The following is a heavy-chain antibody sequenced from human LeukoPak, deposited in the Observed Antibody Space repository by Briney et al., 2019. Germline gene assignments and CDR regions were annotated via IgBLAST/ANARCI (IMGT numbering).Heavy chain of an antibody. V-gene: IGHV3-48*01. J-gene: IGHJ4*02. CDR2: ISSSSSTI. CDR3: ARAPLEIVAIDY. Sequence: PGGSLRLSCAASGFTFSSYSMNWVRQAPGKGLEWVSYISSSSSTIYYADSVRGRFTISRDNARNSLYLQMDSLRAEDTAVYYCARAPLEIVAIDYWGQGTLVTVYS. D-gene: IGHD5-12*01. CDR1: GFTFSSYS.